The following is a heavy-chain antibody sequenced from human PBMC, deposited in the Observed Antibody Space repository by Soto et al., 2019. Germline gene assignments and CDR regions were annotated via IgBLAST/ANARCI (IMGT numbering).Heavy chain of an antibody. J-gene: IGHJ6*02. CDR1: GGSFSGYY. CDR2: INHSGST. Sequence: SETLSLTCAVYGGSFSGYYWSWIRQPPGKGLEWIGEINHSGSTNYNPSLKSRVTISVDTSKNQFSLKLSSVTAADTAVYYCARAGQLGLDVWGQGTTVTV. D-gene: IGHD1-1*01. V-gene: IGHV4-34*01. CDR3: ARAGQLGLDV.